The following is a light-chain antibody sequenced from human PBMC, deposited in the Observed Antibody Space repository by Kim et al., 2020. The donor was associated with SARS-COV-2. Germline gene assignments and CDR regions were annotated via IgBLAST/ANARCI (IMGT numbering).Light chain of an antibody. Sequence: AAGGDRVTITWRASQDIRNDLGWYQQKPGRAPKRLIYGASSLQSGVPSRFSGSGSGTEFTLTISSVQPEDFATYFCLQHSTYPITFGQGTRLEIK. CDR3: LQHSTYPIT. CDR2: GAS. J-gene: IGKJ5*01. CDR1: QDIRND. V-gene: IGKV1-17*01.